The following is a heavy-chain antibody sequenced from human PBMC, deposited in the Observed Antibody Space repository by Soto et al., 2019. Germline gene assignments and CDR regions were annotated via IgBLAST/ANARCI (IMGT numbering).Heavy chain of an antibody. J-gene: IGHJ6*02. D-gene: IGHD3-22*01. V-gene: IGHV4-4*02. CDR3: ARVAQGYYRPNYYYYYGMDV. CDR1: GGSISSSNW. CDR2: IYHRGST. Sequence: SETLSLTCAVSGGSISSSNWWSWVRQPQGKGLEGIGEIYHRGSTNYKTSLKRRATISVDKSKNQLSLKLSCVTAADTAVYYCARVAQGYYRPNYYYYYGMDVWGQGTTVTVSS.